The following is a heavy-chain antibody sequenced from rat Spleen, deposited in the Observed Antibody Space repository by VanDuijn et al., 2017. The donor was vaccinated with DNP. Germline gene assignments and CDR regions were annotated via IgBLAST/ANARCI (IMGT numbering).Heavy chain of an antibody. D-gene: IGHD1-7*01. CDR3: ATRYYGYDLDY. J-gene: IGHJ2*01. CDR2: ITTSGDST. Sequence: EVQLVESGGDLVQPGRSLKVSCVVSGFTFNNYWMTWIRQVPGKGLEWVASITTSGDSTPSPDSVKGRFTISRDNAKSTLYLQMDSLRSEDTATYYCATRYYGYDLDYWGQGVMVTVSS. CDR1: GFTFNNYW. V-gene: IGHV5-31*01.